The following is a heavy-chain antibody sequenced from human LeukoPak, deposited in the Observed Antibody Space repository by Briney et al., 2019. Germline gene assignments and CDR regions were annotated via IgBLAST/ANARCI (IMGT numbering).Heavy chain of an antibody. CDR1: GYTFTGYY. V-gene: IGHV1-2*02. Sequence: ASVKVSCKASGYTFTGYYMHWVRQAPGQGLEWMGWINPNSGGTNYAQKFQGRVTMTRNTTISTAYMELSSLRSEDTAVYYCARFQQQLFMDVWGKGTTVTVSS. CDR3: ARFQQQLFMDV. J-gene: IGHJ6*03. CDR2: INPNSGGT. D-gene: IGHD6-13*01.